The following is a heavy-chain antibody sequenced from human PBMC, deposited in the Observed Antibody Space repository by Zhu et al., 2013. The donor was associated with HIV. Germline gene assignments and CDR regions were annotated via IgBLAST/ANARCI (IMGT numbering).Heavy chain of an antibody. CDR2: IIPIFGST. CDR1: ADTFSSYA. D-gene: IGHD3-10*01. V-gene: IGHV1-69*06. J-gene: IGHJ4*02. CDR3: ARDGISSGSKLGY. Sequence: QVQLVQSGADVKKPGSSVKVSCKASADTFSSYAISWVRQAPGQGLEWMGAIIPIFGSTNYAQKFQGRVTITADKSTSTAYMELSSLRSEDTAVYYCARDGISSGSKLGYWGQGTLVTVSS.